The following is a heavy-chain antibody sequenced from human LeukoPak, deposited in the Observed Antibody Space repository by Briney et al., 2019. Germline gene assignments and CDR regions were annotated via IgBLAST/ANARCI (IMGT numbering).Heavy chain of an antibody. J-gene: IGHJ4*02. V-gene: IGHV4-30-4*01. CDR2: IYYSGST. CDR1: GGSISSGDYY. D-gene: IGHD3-10*01. Sequence: SETLSLTCTVSGGSISSGDYYWSWIRQPPGKGLEWIGYIYYSGSTYYNPSLKSRVTISVDTSKNQFSLKLSSVTAADTAVYYCARDTPPGFGESTGNDYWGQGTLVTVSS. CDR3: ARDTPPGFGESTGNDY.